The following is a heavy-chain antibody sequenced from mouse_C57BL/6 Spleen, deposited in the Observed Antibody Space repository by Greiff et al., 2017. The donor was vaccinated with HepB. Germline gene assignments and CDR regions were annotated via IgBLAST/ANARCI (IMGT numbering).Heavy chain of an antibody. Sequence: AQLQQSGAELVKPGASVKISCKASGYAFSSYWMNWVKQRPGKGLEWIGQIYPGDGDTNYNGKFKGKATLTADKSSSTAYMQLSSLTSEDSAVYFCARRDYGSSYGYFDVWGTGTTVTVSS. CDR1: GYAFSSYW. D-gene: IGHD1-1*01. V-gene: IGHV1-80*01. CDR2: IYPGDGDT. J-gene: IGHJ1*03. CDR3: ARRDYGSSYGYFDV.